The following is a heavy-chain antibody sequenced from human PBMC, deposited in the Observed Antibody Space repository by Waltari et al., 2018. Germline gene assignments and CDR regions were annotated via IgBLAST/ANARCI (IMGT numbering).Heavy chain of an antibody. D-gene: IGHD6-19*01. V-gene: IGHV3-74*01. CDR2: IHSDGSTT. CDR1: GFPFSSHW. CDR3: ARGTSGWAGVDY. Sequence: EVQLVESGGGLVQPGGSRRRSCADFGFPFSSHWMHLVRQAPGKGRVWVSRIHSDGSTTSYADSVKGRFTISRDNAKNTLYLQMNSLRAEDTAVYYCARGTSGWAGVDYWSQGTLVTVSS. J-gene: IGHJ4*02.